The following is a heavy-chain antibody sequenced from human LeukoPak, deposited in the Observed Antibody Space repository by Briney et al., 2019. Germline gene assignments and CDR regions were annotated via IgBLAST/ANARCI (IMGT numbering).Heavy chain of an antibody. V-gene: IGHV3-23*01. D-gene: IGHD2-2*01. CDR3: AKDLTSTYVADY. Sequence: GGSLRLSCAASGFTFSTFGMSWVRQAPRKGLVWVSGVSGSGGSTYYADSVKGRFTISRDNAKNTLYLQMSSLRAEDTAIYYCAKDLTSTYVADYWGQGTLVTVSS. CDR2: VSGSGGST. CDR1: GFTFSTFG. J-gene: IGHJ4*02.